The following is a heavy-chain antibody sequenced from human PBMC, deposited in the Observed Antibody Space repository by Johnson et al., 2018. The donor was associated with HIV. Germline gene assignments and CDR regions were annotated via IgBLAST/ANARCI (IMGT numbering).Heavy chain of an antibody. CDR3: ANWAYYYGSGYAFDI. CDR1: GFTFSSYG. D-gene: IGHD3-10*01. J-gene: IGHJ3*02. Sequence: QVQLVESGGGVVQPGGSLRLSCAASGFTFSSYGMHWVRQAPGKGLEWVSLIAASGDSTYYADSVRGRFAISRDNSKNTLYLQMNSLRAEDTAVYYCANWAYYYGSGYAFDIWGQGTMVTVSS. V-gene: IGHV3-NL1*01. CDR2: IAASGDST.